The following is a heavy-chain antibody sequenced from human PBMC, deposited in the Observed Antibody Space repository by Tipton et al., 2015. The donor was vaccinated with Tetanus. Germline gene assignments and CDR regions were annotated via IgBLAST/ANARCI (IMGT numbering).Heavy chain of an antibody. V-gene: IGHV4-59*08. CDR2: IYYSGST. J-gene: IGHJ5*02. CDR3: ARRPPPGWFDP. Sequence: PGLVKPSETLSLTYTVSGGSISSYYWSWIRQPPGKGLEWIGYIYYSGSTNYNPSLKSRVTIPVDTSKNQFSLKLSSVTAADTAVYYCARRPPPGWFDPWGQGTLVTVSS. CDR1: GGSISSYY.